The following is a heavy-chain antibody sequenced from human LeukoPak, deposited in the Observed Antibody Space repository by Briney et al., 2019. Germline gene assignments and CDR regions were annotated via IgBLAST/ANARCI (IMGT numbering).Heavy chain of an antibody. V-gene: IGHV3-23*01. CDR2: SSGSNT. Sequence: GGSLRLSCVASGFTISSDAMTCVRQAPRKRLEWGSASSGSNTLYTDSVRGRFTISRDDSKTTLYFQMNSLRAEDTAVYYCAKRRSRNTGPFDSWGQGTLVTVSP. CDR3: AKRRSRNTGPFDS. CDR1: GFTISSDA. J-gene: IGHJ4*02. D-gene: IGHD5-18*01.